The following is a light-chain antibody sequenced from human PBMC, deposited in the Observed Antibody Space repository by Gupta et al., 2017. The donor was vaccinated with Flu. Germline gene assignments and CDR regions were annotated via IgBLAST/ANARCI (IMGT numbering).Light chain of an antibody. CDR3: MQSLHTPWT. CDR1: QSLLHSNGYNY. CDR2: LGS. Sequence: DIVMTQSPLSLPVTPGEPASISCRSSQSLLHSNGYNYLDWYLQKPGQSPQLLVYLGSNRASGVPDRFSGSGSGTDFTLKISRVEAEDVGVYYCMQSLHTPWTFGQGTKGE. J-gene: IGKJ1*01. V-gene: IGKV2-28*01.